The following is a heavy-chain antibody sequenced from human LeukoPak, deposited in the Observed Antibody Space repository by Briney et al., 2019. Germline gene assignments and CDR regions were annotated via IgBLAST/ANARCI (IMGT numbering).Heavy chain of an antibody. J-gene: IGHJ5*02. D-gene: IGHD6-13*01. CDR2: IYYSGST. CDR3: ARRPIAAAGGWFDP. Sequence: SETLSLTCTVSGGSISSSSYYWGWIRQPPGKGLEWIGSIYYSGSTYYNPSLKSRVTISVDTSKNQFSLKLSSVTAADTAVYYCARRPIAAAGGWFDPWGQGTLVTVPS. CDR1: GGSISSSSYY. V-gene: IGHV4-39*01.